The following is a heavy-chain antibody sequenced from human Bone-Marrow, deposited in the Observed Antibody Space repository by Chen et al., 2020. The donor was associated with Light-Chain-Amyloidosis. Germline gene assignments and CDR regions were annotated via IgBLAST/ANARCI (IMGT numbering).Heavy chain of an antibody. CDR2: IKQDGSKN. CDR3: ARDRGWWTFDI. D-gene: IGHD2-8*02. V-gene: IGHV3-7*01. Sequence: EVQLVESGGGLVQPGGSLRLSCTASEFTFTNFWMFWVRQAPGKGLEWLANIKQDGSKNYYVDSVKGRFTISRDNAKNSLYLQMNSLRAEDTAVYYCARDRGWWTFDIWGQGTMVTVSS. J-gene: IGHJ3*02. CDR1: EFTFTNFW.